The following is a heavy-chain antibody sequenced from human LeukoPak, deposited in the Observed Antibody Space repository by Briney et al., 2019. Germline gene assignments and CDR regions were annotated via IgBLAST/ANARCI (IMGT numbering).Heavy chain of an antibody. Sequence: SETLSLTCAVYGGSFSGYYWSWIRQPPGKGLEWIGSIYHSGSTYYNPSLKSRVTISVDTSKNQFSLKLSSVTAADTAVYYCAREGGGHMYGLDYWGQGTLVTVSS. V-gene: IGHV4-34*01. J-gene: IGHJ4*02. CDR2: IYHSGST. CDR1: GGSFSGYY. D-gene: IGHD5-18*01. CDR3: AREGGGHMYGLDY.